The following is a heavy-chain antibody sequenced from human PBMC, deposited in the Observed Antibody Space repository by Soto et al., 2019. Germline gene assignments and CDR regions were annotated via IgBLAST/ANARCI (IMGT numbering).Heavy chain of an antibody. Sequence: QITLKESGPTRVKPTQTLTLTCTFSGFSLSTTGVGLGWIRQPPGKPLERLALIYWDDDKRYSPSLKSRLTITKDTSKNQVVLTMTNMDPVDTATYYCAHRAGLQGNWNGGYFDFWGQGALVTVSS. CDR3: AHRAGLQGNWNGGYFDF. CDR1: GFSLSTTGVG. V-gene: IGHV2-5*02. J-gene: IGHJ4*02. D-gene: IGHD1-1*01. CDR2: IYWDDDK.